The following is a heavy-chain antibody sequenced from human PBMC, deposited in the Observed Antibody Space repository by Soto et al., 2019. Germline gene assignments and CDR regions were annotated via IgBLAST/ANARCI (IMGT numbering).Heavy chain of an antibody. CDR3: ARDVRSSIDY. V-gene: IGHV1-3*01. D-gene: IGHD3-10*01. Sequence: QVQLVQSGAEVKTPGASVNVSCRASGYTFTSYAIHWLRQAPGQGLEWMGWINAGNGDAKYSENFQGRVTVSRDTFASTLYLELNSLRPADTAVYYCARDVRSSIDYWGQGTLVTVSS. CDR2: INAGNGDA. J-gene: IGHJ4*02. CDR1: GYTFTSYA.